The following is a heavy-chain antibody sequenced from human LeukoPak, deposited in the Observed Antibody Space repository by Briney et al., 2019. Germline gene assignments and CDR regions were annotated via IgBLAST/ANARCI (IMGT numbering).Heavy chain of an antibody. Sequence: GGSLRLSCAASGLTFSNFAMTWVRQAPGKGLEWVSAISGRGSSSYYVDSVKGRFTISRDNSKKKLFLQMNSLGAEDTAVYYCAKDAQWLALNAFDIWGQGTMVTVSS. CDR1: GLTFSNFA. V-gene: IGHV3-23*01. D-gene: IGHD6-19*01. J-gene: IGHJ3*02. CDR2: ISGRGSSS. CDR3: AKDAQWLALNAFDI.